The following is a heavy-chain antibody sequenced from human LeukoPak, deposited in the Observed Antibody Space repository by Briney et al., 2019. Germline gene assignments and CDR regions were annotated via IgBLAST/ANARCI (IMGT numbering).Heavy chain of an antibody. D-gene: IGHD3-10*01. J-gene: IGHJ4*02. V-gene: IGHV4-39*01. CDR3: ARHGVYMIYPAYYGSGSYLDY. CDR2: ISYSGST. Sequence: SETLSLTCTVSSASISSGPYYWAWIRQSPGKGLEWIGSISYSGSTYYNPSLKSRVTISVDTSKNQFSLKLSSVTAADTAVYYCARHGVYMIYPAYYGSGSYLDYWGQGTLVTVSS. CDR1: SASISSGPYY.